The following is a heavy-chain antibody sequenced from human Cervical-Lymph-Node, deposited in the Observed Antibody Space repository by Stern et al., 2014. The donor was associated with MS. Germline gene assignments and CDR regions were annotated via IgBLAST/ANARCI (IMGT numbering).Heavy chain of an antibody. CDR3: ARVSGWNDGLFGY. CDR1: GYTFTSYD. CDR2: INPSGGST. J-gene: IGHJ4*02. D-gene: IGHD1-1*01. Sequence: QDQMVQSGAEVKKPGASVKVSCKASGYTFTSYDMHWVRQAPGQGLEWMGIINPSGGSTNYAQKFQGRVTMTRDTSTSTVYMELSSLRSEDTAVYYCARVSGWNDGLFGYWGQGTLVTVSS. V-gene: IGHV1-46*01.